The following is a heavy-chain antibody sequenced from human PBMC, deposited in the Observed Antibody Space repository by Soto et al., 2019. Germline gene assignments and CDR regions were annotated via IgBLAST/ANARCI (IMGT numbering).Heavy chain of an antibody. D-gene: IGHD2-2*01. J-gene: IGHJ6*03. V-gene: IGHV1-8*01. Sequence: ASVKVSCKASGYTFTSYDINWVRQATGQGLEWMGWMNPNSGNTGYAQKFQGRVTMTRNTSISTAYMELSSLRSEDTAVYYCARHWTVVRGGYYYMDVWGKGTTVTVSS. CDR1: GYTFTSYD. CDR3: ARHWTVVRGGYYYMDV. CDR2: MNPNSGNT.